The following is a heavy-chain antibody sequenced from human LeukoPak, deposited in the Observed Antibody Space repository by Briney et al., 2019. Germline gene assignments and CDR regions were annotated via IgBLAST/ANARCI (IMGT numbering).Heavy chain of an antibody. CDR3: ARQGRDGDYFDY. CDR2: IYYSGST. Sequence: SETLSLTCTVSGGSISSYYWSWIRQPPGKGLEWIGYIYYSGSTNYNPSLKSRVTISVDTSKNQSSLKLSSVTAADTAVYYCARQGRDGDYFDYWGQGTLVTVSS. J-gene: IGHJ4*02. V-gene: IGHV4-59*08. D-gene: IGHD4-17*01. CDR1: GGSISSYY.